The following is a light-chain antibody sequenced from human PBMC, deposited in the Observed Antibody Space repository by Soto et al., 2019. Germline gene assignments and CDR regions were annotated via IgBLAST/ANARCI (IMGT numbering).Light chain of an antibody. CDR2: DVS. J-gene: IGLJ2*01. CDR1: RSDVGGYNY. V-gene: IGLV2-11*01. CDR3: CSYGGANTPLV. Sequence: QSALTQPRSVSGSPGQSVAISCTGSRSDVGGYNYVSWYQQRPGKSPKLMIYDVSKRPSGVPGRFSGSKSDNTASLTITGLQAEDEAGYYCCSYGGANTPLVFGGGTKLTVL.